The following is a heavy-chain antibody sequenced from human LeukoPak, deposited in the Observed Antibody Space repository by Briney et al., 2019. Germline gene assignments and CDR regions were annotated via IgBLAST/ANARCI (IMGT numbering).Heavy chain of an antibody. J-gene: IGHJ4*02. D-gene: IGHD4-11*01. V-gene: IGHV3-33*01. CDR3: ARDDSSFAPFDY. Sequence: GGSLRLSCAASGFTFTDFAFHWVRQAPGKGPEWVSVIWYDGSKKYYAESVKGRFTISRDTFKNTLYLQMNSLKVEDTAVYYCARDDSSFAPFDYWGQGTLVTVSS. CDR1: GFTFTDFA. CDR2: IWYDGSKK.